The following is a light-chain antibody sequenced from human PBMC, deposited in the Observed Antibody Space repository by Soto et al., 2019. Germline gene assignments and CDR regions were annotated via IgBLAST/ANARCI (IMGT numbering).Light chain of an antibody. CDR3: QAYDYSLTAFV. J-gene: IGLJ3*02. V-gene: IGLV1-40*01. CDR1: NSNLGAGYD. Sequence: QSVLTQPPSVSGAPGQRVTISCTGNNSNLGAGYDVHWYQQLPGAAPKLVVFGNRNRPSGVPERFSGSKSGTSASLAITGHQAEDEADYYCQAYDYSLTAFVFGGGTKLTVL. CDR2: GNR.